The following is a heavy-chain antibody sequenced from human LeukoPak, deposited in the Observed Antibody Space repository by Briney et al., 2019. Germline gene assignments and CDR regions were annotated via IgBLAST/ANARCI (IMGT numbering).Heavy chain of an antibody. CDR3: AREYYGSGSYDY. CDR2: INAGNGNT. V-gene: IGHV1-3*01. Sequence: ASVKVSCKASGYTFTSYAVHWVRQAPGQRLEWMGWINAGNGNTKYSQKFQGRVTITRDTSASTAYMELSSLRSEDTAVYYCAREYYGSGSYDYWGQGTLVTVSS. CDR1: GYTFTSYA. D-gene: IGHD3-10*01. J-gene: IGHJ4*02.